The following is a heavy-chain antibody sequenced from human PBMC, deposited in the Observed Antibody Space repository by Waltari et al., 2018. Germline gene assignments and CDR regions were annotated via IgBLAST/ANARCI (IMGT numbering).Heavy chain of an antibody. CDR3: AKRAKVKGLCSANCYSDY. D-gene: IGHD2-15*01. V-gene: IGHV3-23*01. Sequence: EVQLLESGGGLAQPGGSLSLSCLASGFTFRNSAMSLVRQAPGQGLEWVSGTSGTGETTDYADSVKGRFTSARDNSKNTLYLQMSSLRAEDTAVYYWAKRAKVKGLCSANCYSDYWGQGTLVTVSS. CDR2: TSGTGETT. CDR1: GFTFRNSA. J-gene: IGHJ4*02.